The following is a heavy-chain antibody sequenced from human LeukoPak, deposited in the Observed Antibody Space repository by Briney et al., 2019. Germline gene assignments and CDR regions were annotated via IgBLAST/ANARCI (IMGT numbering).Heavy chain of an antibody. CDR3: AREDDYYYVMDV. CDR2: IYHSGST. V-gene: IGHV4-30-2*01. Sequence: SETLSLTCAVSGGSISSGGYSWSWLRQPPGKGLEWIGYIYHSGSTYYNPSLKSRVTISVDRSKNQFSLKLSSVTAADTAVYYCAREDDYYYVMDVWGQGTTVTVSS. J-gene: IGHJ6*02. CDR1: GGSISSGGYS.